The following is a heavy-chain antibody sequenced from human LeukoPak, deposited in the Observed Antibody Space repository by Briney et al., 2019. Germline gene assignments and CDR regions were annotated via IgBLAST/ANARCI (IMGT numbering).Heavy chain of an antibody. J-gene: IGHJ4*02. D-gene: IGHD3-3*01. CDR1: GFTFSSYG. Sequence: PGGSLRLSCAASGFTFSSYGMNWVRQAPGKGLEWVLSISSRSSYIYYADSVKGRFTISRDNAKNSLYLELHSLRAEDTAVYYCARQYYDIWSGYYTADYYFDYWGQGTLVTVSS. V-gene: IGHV3-21*06. CDR3: ARQYYDIWSGYYTADYYFDY. CDR2: ISSRSSYI.